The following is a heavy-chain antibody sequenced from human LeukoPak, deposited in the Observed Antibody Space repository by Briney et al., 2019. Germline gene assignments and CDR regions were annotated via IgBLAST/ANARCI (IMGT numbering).Heavy chain of an antibody. Sequence: GESLKISCKGSGYSFSSYWIAWVRQMPGKGLEWMGIIYPGDSDTRYSPSFQGQVTISVDKFISTAYLQWSSLKASDTAMYYCARRGSSGWHFYYFDYWGQGTLVTVSS. D-gene: IGHD6-19*01. CDR2: IYPGDSDT. CDR1: GYSFSSYW. J-gene: IGHJ4*02. CDR3: ARRGSSGWHFYYFDY. V-gene: IGHV5-51*01.